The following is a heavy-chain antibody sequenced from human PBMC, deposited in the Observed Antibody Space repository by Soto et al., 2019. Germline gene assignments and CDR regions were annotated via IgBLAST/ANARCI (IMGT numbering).Heavy chain of an antibody. J-gene: IGHJ4*02. CDR3: ARRNRGYSYGTPFDY. D-gene: IGHD5-18*01. CDR1: GGSISSYY. Sequence: SETLSLTCTVSGGSISSYYWSWIRQPPGKGLEWIGYIYYSGSTNCNPSLKSRVTISVDTSKNQFSLKLSSVTAADTAVYYCARRNRGYSYGTPFDYWGQGTLVTVS. V-gene: IGHV4-59*12. CDR2: IYYSGST.